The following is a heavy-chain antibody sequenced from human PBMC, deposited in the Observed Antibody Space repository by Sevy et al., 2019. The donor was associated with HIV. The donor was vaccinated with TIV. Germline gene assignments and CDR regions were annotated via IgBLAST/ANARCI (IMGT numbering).Heavy chain of an antibody. D-gene: IGHD2-8*01. CDR1: GFTFTYAW. Sequence: GGSLRLSCAASGFTFTYAWMSWVRQAPGKGLEWVGRIKSRADGGTIDYAAPVKGRFTISRDDSKNTLYLQMNSLKTDDTAVYYCSTDPIILLLVTDGMDVWGQWTTVTVSS. CDR3: STDPIILLLVTDGMDV. CDR2: IKSRADGGTI. J-gene: IGHJ6*02. V-gene: IGHV3-15*01.